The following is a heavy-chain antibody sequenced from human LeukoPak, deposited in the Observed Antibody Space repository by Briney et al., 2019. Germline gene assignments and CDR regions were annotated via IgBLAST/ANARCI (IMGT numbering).Heavy chain of an antibody. CDR1: GGSISRSSYY. D-gene: IGHD6-19*01. V-gene: IGHV4-39*07. CDR3: AREVAYSSGWYFDY. Sequence: PSETLSLTCTVSGGSISRSSYYWGWIRQPPGRGLEWIASIYYSGSTNYNPSLKSRVTISVDTSNKQFSLKLSSVTAADTAVYYCAREVAYSSGWYFDYWGQGTLVTVSS. CDR2: IYYSGST. J-gene: IGHJ4*02.